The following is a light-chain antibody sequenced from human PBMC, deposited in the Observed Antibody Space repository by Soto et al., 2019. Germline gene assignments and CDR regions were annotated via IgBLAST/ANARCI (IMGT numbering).Light chain of an antibody. J-gene: IGKJ5*01. V-gene: IGKV1-9*01. Sequence: ILLTQSPSSLSASVGDRVTITCRASQGIDSSLAWYQQKPGKVPKLLIYAASNLQSGVPSRFSGSGSGTDFTLTISSLQPEDFATYYCQQLHDYPITFGQGTRLEIK. CDR3: QQLHDYPIT. CDR2: AAS. CDR1: QGIDSS.